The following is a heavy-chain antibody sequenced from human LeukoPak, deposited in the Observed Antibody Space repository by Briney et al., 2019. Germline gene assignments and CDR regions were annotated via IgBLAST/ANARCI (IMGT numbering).Heavy chain of an antibody. V-gene: IGHV4-39*01. CDR3: ASTPNWFDP. Sequence: SETLSLTCTVSGGSISSSSYYWGWIRQPPGKGLEWIGSIYYSGSTYYNPSLKSRVTISVDTSKNQFSLTLSSVTAADTAVYYCASTPNWFDPWGPGTLVTVSS. J-gene: IGHJ5*02. CDR1: GGSISSSSYY. CDR2: IYYSGST.